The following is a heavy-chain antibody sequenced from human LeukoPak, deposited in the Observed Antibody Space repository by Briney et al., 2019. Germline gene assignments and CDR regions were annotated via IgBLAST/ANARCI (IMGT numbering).Heavy chain of an antibody. CDR1: GFTFSSYW. Sequence: GGSLRLSCAASGFTFSSYWMHWVRQAPGKGLVCVSRITSDGSSTSYADSVRGRFTISRDNAKNTVYLQMNSLRAEDTAVYYCARDLTGAVFNVCGQGALVTVSS. V-gene: IGHV3-74*01. CDR3: ARDLTGAVFNV. CDR2: ITSDGSST. D-gene: IGHD1-26*01. J-gene: IGHJ4*02.